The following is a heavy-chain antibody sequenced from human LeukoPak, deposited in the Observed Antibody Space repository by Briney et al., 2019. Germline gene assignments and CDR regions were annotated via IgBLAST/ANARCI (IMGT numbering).Heavy chain of an antibody. CDR1: GGSISSGGYY. Sequence: KPSETLSLTCTVSGGSISSGGYYWNWIRQHPGKGLEWIGYIYYSGSTYYNPSLKSRVTISVDTSKNQFSLKLSSVTAADTAVYYCARGYYYDSSGYYSRLSFDDYYYYGMDVWGQGTTVTVSS. V-gene: IGHV4-31*03. J-gene: IGHJ6*02. D-gene: IGHD3-22*01. CDR3: ARGYYYDSSGYYSRLSFDDYYYYGMDV. CDR2: IYYSGST.